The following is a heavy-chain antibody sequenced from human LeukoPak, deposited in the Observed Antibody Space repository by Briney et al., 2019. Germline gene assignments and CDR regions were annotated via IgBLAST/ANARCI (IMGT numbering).Heavy chain of an antibody. V-gene: IGHV5-51*01. CDR2: IYPGDSDT. D-gene: IGHD5-18*01. CDR1: GYSFTSYW. CDR3: ARWGEYNYGPPSWYFDL. Sequence: GESLKISCKGSGYSFTSYWIGWVRQMPGKGLEWMGIIYPGDSDTRYSPSFQGQVTISADRSISTAYLQWSSLKASDTAMYYCARWGEYNYGPPSWYFDLWGRGTLITVSS. J-gene: IGHJ2*01.